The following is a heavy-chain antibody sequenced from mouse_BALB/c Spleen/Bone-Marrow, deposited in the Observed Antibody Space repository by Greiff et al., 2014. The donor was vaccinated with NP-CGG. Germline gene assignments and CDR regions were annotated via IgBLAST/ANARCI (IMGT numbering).Heavy chain of an antibody. Sequence: VQLKEFGAELVKPGASVKLSCTASGFNIKDTYMHWGKQRPEQGLEWIGRIDPANGNTKYDPKFQGKATITADTSSNTAYLQLSSLTSEDTAVYYCAIYYYGSSGFAYWGQGTLVTVSA. V-gene: IGHV14-3*02. CDR1: GFNIKDTY. D-gene: IGHD1-1*01. J-gene: IGHJ3*01. CDR2: IDPANGNT. CDR3: AIYYYGSSGFAY.